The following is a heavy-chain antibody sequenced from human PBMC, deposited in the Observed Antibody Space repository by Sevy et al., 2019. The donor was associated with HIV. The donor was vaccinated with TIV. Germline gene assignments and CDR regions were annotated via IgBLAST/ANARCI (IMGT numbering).Heavy chain of an antibody. Sequence: ASVKVSCKASGYTFTSYDINWVRQATGQGLEWMGWMNPNSGNTGYAQKFQGRVTMTRNTSISTAYMELSSLRSEDTAVYYCARDHPGYYDFWNGYYTYYYYYYMDVWGKGTTVTVSS. CDR3: ARDHPGYYDFWNGYYTYYYYYYMDV. D-gene: IGHD3-3*01. CDR1: GYTFTSYD. V-gene: IGHV1-8*01. J-gene: IGHJ6*03. CDR2: MNPNSGNT.